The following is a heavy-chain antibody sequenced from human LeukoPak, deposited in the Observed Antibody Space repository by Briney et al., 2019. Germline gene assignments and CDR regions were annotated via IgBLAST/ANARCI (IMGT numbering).Heavy chain of an antibody. CDR1: GGSFSGYY. D-gene: IGHD3-9*01. V-gene: IGHV4-34*01. Sequence: PSETLSLTCAVYGGSFSGYYWRWIRQPPGKGLEWIGEINHSGSTNYNPSLKSRVTISVDTSKNQFSLKLSSVTAADTAVYYCARGPKLRYFDWLPVDAFDIWGQGTMVTVSS. J-gene: IGHJ3*02. CDR3: ARGPKLRYFDWLPVDAFDI. CDR2: INHSGST.